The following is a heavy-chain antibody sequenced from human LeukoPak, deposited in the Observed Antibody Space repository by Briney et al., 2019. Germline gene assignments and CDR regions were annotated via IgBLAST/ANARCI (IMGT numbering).Heavy chain of an antibody. CDR2: ISSSSSYI. CDR3: ARVWREHYAFDI. D-gene: IGHD1-14*01. J-gene: IGHJ3*02. Sequence: GGSLRLSCVASGFTFSSYSMNWVRQAPGKGLEWVSSISSSSSYIYYADSVKGRFTISRDNAKNSLYLQMNSLRAEDTAVYYCARVWREHYAFDIWGQGTMVTVSS. CDR1: GFTFSSYS. V-gene: IGHV3-21*01.